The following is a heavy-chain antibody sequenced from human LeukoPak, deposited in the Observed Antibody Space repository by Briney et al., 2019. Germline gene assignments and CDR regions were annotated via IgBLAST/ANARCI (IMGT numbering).Heavy chain of an antibody. Sequence: GRSLRLSCAASGFTFSDFYMTWIRQAPGKGLEWISYISEDGRITYYADSLKGRFTISRDNAKNSLSLQVDSLRADDTAVYFCARRGNTDSWTVLIDYWGQGTLVTVSS. V-gene: IGHV3-11*01. J-gene: IGHJ4*02. CDR3: ARRGNTDSWTVLIDY. D-gene: IGHD3/OR15-3a*01. CDR1: GFTFSDFY. CDR2: ISEDGRIT.